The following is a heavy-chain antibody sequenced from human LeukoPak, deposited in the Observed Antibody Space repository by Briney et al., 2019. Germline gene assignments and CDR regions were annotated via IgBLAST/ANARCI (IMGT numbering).Heavy chain of an antibody. CDR2: INTNTGNP. CDR1: GYTFTSYA. J-gene: IGHJ6*03. D-gene: IGHD2-15*01. CDR3: ARRSGYCSGGSCYEGWPNYYYYYMDV. V-gene: IGHV7-4-1*02. Sequence: AASVKVSCKASGYTFTSYAMNWVRQAPGQGLEWMGWINTNTGNPTYAQGFTGRFVFSLDTSVSTAYLQISSLKAEDTAVYYCARRSGYCSGGSCYEGWPNYYYYYMDVWGKGTTVTVSS.